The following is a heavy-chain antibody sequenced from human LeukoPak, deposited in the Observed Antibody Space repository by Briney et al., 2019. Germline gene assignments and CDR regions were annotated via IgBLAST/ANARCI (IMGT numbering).Heavy chain of an antibody. CDR1: GGSFSGYY. V-gene: IGHV4-34*01. J-gene: IGHJ3*02. Sequence: SETLSLTCAVYGGSFSGYYWSWIRQPPGKGLEWIGEINHSGSTNYNPSLKSRVTMSVDTSKNQFSLKLSSVTAADTAVYYCARGDITMVRGASWAFDIWGQGTMVTVSS. D-gene: IGHD3-10*01. CDR2: INHSGST. CDR3: ARGDITMVRGASWAFDI.